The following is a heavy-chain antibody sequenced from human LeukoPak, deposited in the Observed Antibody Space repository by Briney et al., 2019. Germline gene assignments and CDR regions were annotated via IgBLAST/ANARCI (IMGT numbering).Heavy chain of an antibody. CDR2: LSKSGNT. D-gene: IGHD3-9*01. CDR3: ARARYVNSFYAFDI. CDR1: GGSISSYY. J-gene: IGHJ3*02. V-gene: IGHV4-59*01. Sequence: SETLSLTCTVSGGSISSYYWSWIRLPPGKGLEWIGYLSKSGNTNYSPSLKSRVTIFGDTSKNQFFLKLSSVTAADMAVYYCARARYVNSFYAFDIWGQGTLVTVSS.